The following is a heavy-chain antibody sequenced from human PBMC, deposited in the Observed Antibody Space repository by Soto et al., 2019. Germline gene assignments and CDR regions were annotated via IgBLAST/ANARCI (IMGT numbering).Heavy chain of an antibody. CDR3: ARDANPMIVVALDAFGI. CDR2: ISAYNGNT. Sequence: ASVKVSCKASGYTFTSYGISWVRQAPGQGLEWMGWISAYNGNTNYAQKLQGRVTMTTDTSTSTAYMELRSLRSDDTAVYYCARDANPMIVVALDAFGIWGQGTMVTVSS. V-gene: IGHV1-18*01. D-gene: IGHD3-22*01. J-gene: IGHJ3*02. CDR1: GYTFTSYG.